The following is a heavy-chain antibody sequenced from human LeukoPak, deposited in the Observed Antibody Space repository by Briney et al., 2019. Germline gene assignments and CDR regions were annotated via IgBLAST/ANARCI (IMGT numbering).Heavy chain of an antibody. CDR2: VYYGRSP. CDR3: ARSSGTGTFSY. CDR1: GDSISRSTYY. D-gene: IGHD6-25*01. V-gene: IGHV4-39*02. Sequence: SETPSLTCTVSGDSISRSTYYWAWIRQPPGKGLEWIGSVYYGRSPYFNPSLESRATISVDTSKNHFSLKMSSVTAADTAVYYCARSSGTGTFSYWGQGTLVTVSS. J-gene: IGHJ4*02.